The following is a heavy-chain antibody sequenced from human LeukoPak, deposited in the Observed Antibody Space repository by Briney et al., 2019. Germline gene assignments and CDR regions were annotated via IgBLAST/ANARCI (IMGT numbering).Heavy chain of an antibody. CDR1: GYSFTTYW. J-gene: IGHJ4*02. CDR3: ARVVNLSFDY. CDR2: IYPGDSDT. D-gene: IGHD2-15*01. V-gene: IGHV5-51*01. Sequence: GESLKISCKGSGYSFTTYWIAWVRQVPGRALEWMGIIYPGDSDTRYSPSFEGQATFSADKSINTAYLQWNSLKASDTAIYYCARVVNLSFDYWGQGTLVTASS.